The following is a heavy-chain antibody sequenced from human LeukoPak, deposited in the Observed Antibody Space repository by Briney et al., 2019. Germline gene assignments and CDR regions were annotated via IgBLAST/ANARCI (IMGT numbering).Heavy chain of an antibody. J-gene: IGHJ6*02. Sequence: GRSLRLSCAASGFTFSSYAMHWVRQAPGKGLEWVAVISYDGSNKYYADSVKGRFTISRDNSKNTLYLQMNSPRAEDTAVYYCARVLGSSWYYYGMDVWGQGTTVTVSS. CDR2: ISYDGSNK. CDR3: ARVLGSSWYYYGMDV. D-gene: IGHD6-13*01. CDR1: GFTFSSYA. V-gene: IGHV3-30-3*01.